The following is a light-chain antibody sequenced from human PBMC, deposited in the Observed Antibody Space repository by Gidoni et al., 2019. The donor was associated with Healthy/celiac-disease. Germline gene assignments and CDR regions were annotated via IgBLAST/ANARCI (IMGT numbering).Light chain of an antibody. CDR1: NIGSKS. CDR2: DDS. V-gene: IGLV3-21*02. Sequence: SYVLTQQPTVSVAPGQTARITCGGNNIGSKSVHWYQQKPGQAPVLVVSDDSDRPSGIPERFSGSNSGNPATLTISRVEAGDEADYYCQVCDSSSDHWVFGGGTKLTVL. CDR3: QVCDSSSDHWV. J-gene: IGLJ3*02.